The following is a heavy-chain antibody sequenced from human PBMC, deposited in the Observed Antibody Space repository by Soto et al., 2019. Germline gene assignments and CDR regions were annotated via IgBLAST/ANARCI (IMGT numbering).Heavy chain of an antibody. CDR1: GYTFTDYY. J-gene: IGHJ4*01. V-gene: IGHV1-46*01. CDR3: ARPPFPGCINAVCCPFDY. CDR2: INPSGGST. D-gene: IGHD2-8*01. Sequence: QVQLVQSGAEVKKPGASVKVSCKASGYTFTDYYIHWVRQAPGQGLEWMGMINPSGGSTDYAQKFRGRVTMTRDTSTGTVYMELSSLRCEDTAVYYCARPPFPGCINAVCCPFDYWGHGTLVTVSS.